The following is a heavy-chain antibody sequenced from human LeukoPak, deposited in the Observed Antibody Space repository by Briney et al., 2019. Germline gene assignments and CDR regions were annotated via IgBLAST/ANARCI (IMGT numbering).Heavy chain of an antibody. CDR3: ARALIAAAGLDY. V-gene: IGHV4-34*01. D-gene: IGHD6-13*01. J-gene: IGHJ4*02. CDR1: GGSFSGYY. CDR2: INHSGST. Sequence: PSETLSLTCAVCGGSFSGYYWSWIRQPPGKGLEWIGEINHSGSTNYNPSLKSRVTISVDTSKNQFSLKLSSVTAADTAVYYCARALIAAAGLDYWGQGTLVTVSS.